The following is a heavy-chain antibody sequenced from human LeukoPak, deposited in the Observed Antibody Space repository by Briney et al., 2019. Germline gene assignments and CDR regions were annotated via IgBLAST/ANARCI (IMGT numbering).Heavy chain of an antibody. CDR1: GGSISSYY. V-gene: IGHV4-59*12. CDR3: ARDSSGTLAFDV. Sequence: SETLSLTCTVSGGSISSYYWSWIRQPPGKGLEWIGNIYYSGSTYYNRSLKSRVTISVDTSKNQFSLKLSSVTAADTAVYYCARDSSGTLAFDVWGQGTMLTVSS. D-gene: IGHD6-25*01. J-gene: IGHJ3*01. CDR2: IYYSGST.